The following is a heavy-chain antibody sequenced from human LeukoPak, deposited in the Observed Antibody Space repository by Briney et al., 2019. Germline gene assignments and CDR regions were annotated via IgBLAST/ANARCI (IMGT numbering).Heavy chain of an antibody. CDR1: KFTFSNAW. CDR3: ATYPQNRH. CDR2: IKPNTDGGTA. J-gene: IGHJ4*02. D-gene: IGHD2/OR15-2a*01. Sequence: GGSLRLSCSASKFTFSNAWMSWVRQAPGKGLEWLGRIKPNTDGGTAAYAAPVEDRFTISRDDLKGMLYLQMNSLKIEDTAVYYWATYPQNRHWGQGTLVTVSS. V-gene: IGHV3-15*01.